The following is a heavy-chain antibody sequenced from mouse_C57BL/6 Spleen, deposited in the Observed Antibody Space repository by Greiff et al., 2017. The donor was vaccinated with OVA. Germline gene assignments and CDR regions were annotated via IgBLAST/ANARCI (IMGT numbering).Heavy chain of an antibody. CDR2: INPSSGYT. CDR1: GYTFTSYT. D-gene: IGHD4-1*01. CDR3: ARSGLTGYWYFDV. V-gene: IGHV1-4*01. J-gene: IGHJ1*03. Sequence: QVQLQQSGAELARPGASVKMSCKASGYTFTSYTMHWVKQRPGQGLEWIGYINPSSGYTKYNQKFKDKATLTADKSSSTAYMQLSSLTSEDSAVYYCARSGLTGYWYFDVWGTGTTVTVSS.